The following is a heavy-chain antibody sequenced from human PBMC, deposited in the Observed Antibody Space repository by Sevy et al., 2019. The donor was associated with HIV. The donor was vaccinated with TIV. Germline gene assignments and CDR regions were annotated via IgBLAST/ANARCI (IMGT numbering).Heavy chain of an antibody. CDR2: ISAYNGNT. D-gene: IGHD4-17*01. CDR3: ARDDYGDSMDDWFDP. CDR1: GYTFTSYG. Sequence: ASVKVSCKASGYTFTSYGISWVRQAPGQGLEWMGWISAYNGNTNYAQKLQGRVTMTTDTSTSTAYMELRSLRSDDTAVYYCARDDYGDSMDDWFDPWGQGTLVTVSS. V-gene: IGHV1-18*04. J-gene: IGHJ5*02.